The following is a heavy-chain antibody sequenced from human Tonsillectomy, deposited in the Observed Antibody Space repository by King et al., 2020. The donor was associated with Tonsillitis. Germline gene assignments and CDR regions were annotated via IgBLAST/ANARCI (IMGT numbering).Heavy chain of an antibody. J-gene: IGHJ4*02. D-gene: IGHD3-16*01. V-gene: IGHV3-74*01. CDR2: INSDGSST. CDR1: GFTFSSYW. CDR3: ARVWGHLIGLIDY. Sequence: VQLVESGGGLVQPGGSLRLSCAASGFTFSSYWMHWVRQAPGKGLVWVSRINSDGSSTSYADSVKGRFTISRDNAKNTLYLQMNSLRAEDTAVYYCARVWGHLIGLIDYWGQGTLVTVSS.